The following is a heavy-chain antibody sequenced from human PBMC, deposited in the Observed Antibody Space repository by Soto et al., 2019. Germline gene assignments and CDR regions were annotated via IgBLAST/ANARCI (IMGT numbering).Heavy chain of an antibody. D-gene: IGHD3-22*01. J-gene: IGHJ6*02. CDR2: IYYSGST. V-gene: IGHV4-39*02. CDR3: SREVWDDSSGYPSDYYYYGMDV. Sequence: SETLSLTCTVSGGSISSSSYYWGWIRQPPGKGMEWIGSIYYSGSTYYNPSLKSRVTISVDTSKNQFSLKLSSVTAADTAVYYCSREVWDDSSGYPSDYYYYGMDVWGQGTTVTVSS. CDR1: GGSISSSSYY.